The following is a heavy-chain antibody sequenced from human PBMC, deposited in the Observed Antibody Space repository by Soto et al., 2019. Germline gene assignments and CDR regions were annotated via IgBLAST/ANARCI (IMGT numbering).Heavy chain of an antibody. J-gene: IGHJ2*01. Sequence: EVQLLESGGGLVQPGGSLRLSCAASGFTFSSYAMSWVRQAPGKGLEWVSAISGSGGSTYYADSVKGRFTISRDNSKNALYLQINSLRAEDTAVYYCAKDVKDWLLHGGGYWYFDLWGRGTLVTVSS. V-gene: IGHV3-23*01. CDR2: ISGSGGST. CDR1: GFTFSSYA. D-gene: IGHD6-19*01. CDR3: AKDVKDWLLHGGGYWYFDL.